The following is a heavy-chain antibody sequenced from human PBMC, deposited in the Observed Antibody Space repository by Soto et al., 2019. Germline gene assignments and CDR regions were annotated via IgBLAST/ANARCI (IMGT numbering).Heavy chain of an antibody. J-gene: IGHJ6*02. CDR1: GGSISSYY. CDR2: IFYSGTT. V-gene: IGHV4-30-4*01. D-gene: IGHD1-1*01. CDR3: ARDLWVEPELYYYGMDV. Sequence: SETLSLTCTVSGGSISSYYWSWIRQTPGKGLEWIGHIFYSGTTYYNPSLKSRLTISVDTSKNHFSLRLTSVTAADTAVYYCARDLWVEPELYYYGMDVWGQGTTVTVSS.